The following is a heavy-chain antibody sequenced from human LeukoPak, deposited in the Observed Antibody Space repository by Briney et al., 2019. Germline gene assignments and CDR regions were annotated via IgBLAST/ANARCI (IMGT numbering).Heavy chain of an antibody. D-gene: IGHD7-27*01. CDR1: GFTFSDYY. CDR3: AKKTLGNWFDP. J-gene: IGHJ5*02. Sequence: GSLRLSCAASGFTFSDYYMSWIRQAPGKGLEWVSYISSSGSTIYYADSVKGRFTISRDNARNSLYLQMNSLRAEDTALYYCAKKTLGNWFDPWGQGTLVTVSS. CDR2: ISSSGSTI. V-gene: IGHV3-11*01.